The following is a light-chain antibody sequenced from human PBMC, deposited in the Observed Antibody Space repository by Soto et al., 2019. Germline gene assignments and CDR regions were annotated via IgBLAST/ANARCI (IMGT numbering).Light chain of an antibody. CDR3: QSYDSSLRV. CDR2: GHS. Sequence: QSVLTQPPSVSGAPGQRVTISCTGSTSNIGAGYDVHWYQQVPGTTPKLLIYGHSKRPSGVPDRFSGSTSGTSASLAITGLQAEDEADYYCQSYDSSLRVFGGGTKLTVL. V-gene: IGLV1-40*01. CDR1: TSNIGAGYD. J-gene: IGLJ2*01.